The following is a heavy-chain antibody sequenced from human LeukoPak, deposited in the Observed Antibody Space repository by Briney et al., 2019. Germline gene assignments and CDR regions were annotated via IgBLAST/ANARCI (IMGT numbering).Heavy chain of an antibody. Sequence: SETLSLTCTVSGGSITSSNNYWNWIRQSAGKGLEWIGRIYRSGITNYNPSLKSRVTMSVDTSKNQFSLKLSSVTAADTAVYYCARGGYYGSGNDFRFDPWGQGTLVTVSS. CDR2: IYRSGIT. D-gene: IGHD3-10*01. V-gene: IGHV4-61*02. J-gene: IGHJ5*02. CDR3: ARGGYYGSGNDFRFDP. CDR1: GGSITSSNNY.